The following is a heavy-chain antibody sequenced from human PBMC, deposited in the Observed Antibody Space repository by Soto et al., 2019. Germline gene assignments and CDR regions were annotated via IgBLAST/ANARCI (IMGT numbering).Heavy chain of an antibody. CDR2: INAGNGNT. Sequence: ASVKVSCKASGYTFTSYAMHWVRQAPGQRLEWMGWINAGNGNTKYSQKFQGRVTITRDTSASTAYMELSSLRSEDTAVYYCAXEGHYDFWSGYWYWFDPWGQGTLVTVSS. J-gene: IGHJ5*02. V-gene: IGHV1-3*01. CDR3: AXEGHYDFWSGYWYWFDP. CDR1: GYTFTSYA. D-gene: IGHD3-3*01.